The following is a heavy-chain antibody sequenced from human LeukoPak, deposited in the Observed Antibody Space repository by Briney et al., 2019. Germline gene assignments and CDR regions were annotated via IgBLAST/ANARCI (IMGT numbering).Heavy chain of an antibody. CDR1: GFTFSSYG. Sequence: PGGSLRLSCAASGFTFSSYGMHWVRQAPGKGLEWVAFIRYDGSNKYYADSVKGRFTISRDNSKNTLYPQMNSLRAEDTAVYYCAKDLRGAFDIWGQGTMVTVSS. J-gene: IGHJ3*02. CDR3: AKDLRGAFDI. CDR2: IRYDGSNK. D-gene: IGHD3-9*01. V-gene: IGHV3-30*02.